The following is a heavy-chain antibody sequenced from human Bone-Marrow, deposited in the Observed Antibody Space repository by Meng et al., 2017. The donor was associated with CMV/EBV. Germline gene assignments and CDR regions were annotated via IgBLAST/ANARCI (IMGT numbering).Heavy chain of an antibody. D-gene: IGHD6-19*01. Sequence: ASVKVSCKASGYTFTSYYMHWVRQAPGQGLEWMGIINPSGGSTSYAQKFQGRVTMTRDTSTSTVYMELSSLRSEDTAVYYCPTVAGMEESDAVDIWGQGTMVTV. V-gene: IGHV1-46*01. CDR2: INPSGGST. CDR1: GYTFTSYY. J-gene: IGHJ3*02. CDR3: PTVAGMEESDAVDI.